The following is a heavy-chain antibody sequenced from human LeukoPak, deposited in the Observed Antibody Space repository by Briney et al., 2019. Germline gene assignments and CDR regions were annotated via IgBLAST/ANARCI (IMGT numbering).Heavy chain of an antibody. CDR3: TTLTIASPFDF. J-gene: IGHJ4*02. V-gene: IGHV3-30*04. CDR1: GFTFSDYE. D-gene: IGHD4/OR15-4a*01. CDR2: ISTEGNKT. Sequence: PGGSLRLSCVASGAASGFTFSDYEIHWVREVPGKGLEWVAVISTEGNKTYYAYSVKGRFTISRDNSRNTLYLQMNSLRPGDTAVYYCTTLTIASPFDFWGLGTLVTVSS.